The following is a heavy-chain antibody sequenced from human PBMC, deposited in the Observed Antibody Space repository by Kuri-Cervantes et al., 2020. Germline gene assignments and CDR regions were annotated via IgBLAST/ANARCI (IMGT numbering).Heavy chain of an antibody. CDR1: GFTFSNFW. CDR3: ARDDTWQSGGGYYHDR. D-gene: IGHD3-10*01. CDR2: IKPDGTEK. V-gene: IGHV3-7*01. Sequence: GESLKISCVASGFTFSNFWMSWVHQAPGKGLESLTNIKPDGTEKYYADSVKGRFTISRDNAKNSLYLQMNSLRVDDTAVYYCARDDTWQSGGGYYHDRWGQGTLVTVSS. J-gene: IGHJ5*02.